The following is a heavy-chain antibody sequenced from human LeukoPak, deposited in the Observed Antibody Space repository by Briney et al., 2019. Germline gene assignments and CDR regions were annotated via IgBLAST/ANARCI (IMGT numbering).Heavy chain of an antibody. CDR1: GGSFSGYY. J-gene: IGHJ4*02. CDR2: INHSGST. CDR3: ARYTRSGDYFDY. D-gene: IGHD3-3*01. Sequence: SETLSLTCAVYGGSFSGYYWSWIRQPPGKGLEWIGEINHSGSTNYNPSLKSRVFISVDTSKNQFSLKLSSVTAADTAVYYCARYTRSGDYFDYWGQGTLVTVSS. V-gene: IGHV4-34*01.